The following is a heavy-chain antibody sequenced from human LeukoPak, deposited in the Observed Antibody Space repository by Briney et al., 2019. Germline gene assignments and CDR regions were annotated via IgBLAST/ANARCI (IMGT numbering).Heavy chain of an antibody. CDR3: ARDADWYGQSFDY. Sequence: GRSLRLSCAASGFTFSSYGMHWVRQAPGKGLEWVAVISYDGSNKYYADSVKGRLTISRDNSKNTLYLQMDSLRAEDTAVYYCARDADWYGQSFDYWGQGTLVTVSS. D-gene: IGHD3-9*01. CDR1: GFTFSSYG. V-gene: IGHV3-30*03. J-gene: IGHJ4*02. CDR2: ISYDGSNK.